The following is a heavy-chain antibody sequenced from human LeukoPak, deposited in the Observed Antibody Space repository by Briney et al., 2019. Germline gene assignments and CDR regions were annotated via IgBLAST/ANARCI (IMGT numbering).Heavy chain of an antibody. V-gene: IGHV1-69*05. CDR1: GDIFNSYS. CDR3: ARVGRSRGSLPNSYYYMDV. Sequence: GASVKVSRKASGDIFNSYSISWVRQAPGQGLEWMGGIIPIFGSANYAQKFQGRVTITTDQSTTTAYMELSSLSSEDTAVYYCARVGRSRGSLPNSYYYMDVWGKGTTVTVSS. J-gene: IGHJ6*03. CDR2: IIPIFGSA. D-gene: IGHD1-26*01.